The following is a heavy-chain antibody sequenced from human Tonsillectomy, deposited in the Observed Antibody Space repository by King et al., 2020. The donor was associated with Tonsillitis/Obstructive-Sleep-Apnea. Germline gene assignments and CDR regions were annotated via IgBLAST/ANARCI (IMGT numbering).Heavy chain of an antibody. Sequence: VQLVESGGGLVQPGGSLRLSCAASGFTFSTYWMHGVRQPPGKGLVWVSRINIDGSSPSYADSVKGRFTISRDNAKNTLYLQMNGLRAEDTAVYYCARDLCLGGCYYYMDVWGKGTTVTVSS. D-gene: IGHD2-15*01. CDR2: INIDGSSP. J-gene: IGHJ6*03. V-gene: IGHV3-74*01. CDR1: GFTFSTYW. CDR3: ARDLCLGGCYYYMDV.